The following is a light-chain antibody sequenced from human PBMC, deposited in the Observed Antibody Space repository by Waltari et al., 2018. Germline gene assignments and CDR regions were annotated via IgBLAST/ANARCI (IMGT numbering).Light chain of an antibody. Sequence: FLLTQPPSVSESPGKTVTIPCTRSSGDIARGSVSWYQQRPGSSPTTVIYEDYQRPSGVPDRFSGSVDSSSNSASLIISGLTIEDEADYYCQSFDATSEVFGGGTRLTVL. CDR1: SGDIARGS. CDR3: QSFDATSEV. V-gene: IGLV6-57*01. CDR2: EDY. J-gene: IGLJ2*01.